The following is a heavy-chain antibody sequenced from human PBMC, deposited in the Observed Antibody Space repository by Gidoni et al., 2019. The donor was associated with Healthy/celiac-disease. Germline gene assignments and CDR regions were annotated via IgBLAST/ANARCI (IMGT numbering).Heavy chain of an antibody. CDR1: GGSFSGYY. V-gene: IGHV4-34*01. CDR2: INHSGST. Sequence: QVQLQQWGAGLLKPSETLSLTCAVYGGSFSGYYWSWIRQPPGKGLEWIGEINHSGSTNYNPSLKSRVTISVDTSKNQFSLKLSSVTAADTAVYYCARGAGGSSWYHPFDYWGQGTLVTVSS. J-gene: IGHJ4*02. CDR3: ARGAGGSSWYHPFDY. D-gene: IGHD6-13*01.